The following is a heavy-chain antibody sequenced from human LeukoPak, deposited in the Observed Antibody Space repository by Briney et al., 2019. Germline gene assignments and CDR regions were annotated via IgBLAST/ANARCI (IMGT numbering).Heavy chain of an antibody. CDR3: ARGVPAARTVSSPPIDY. J-gene: IGHJ4*02. D-gene: IGHD2-2*01. CDR2: INPNSGGT. CDR1: GYTFTGYY. Sequence: GASVKVSCKASGYTFTGYYMHWVRQAPGQGLEWMGWINPNSGGTNYAQKFQGRVTMTRDTSISTAYMELSRLRSDDTAVYYCARGVPAARTVSSPPIDYWGQGTLVTVSS. V-gene: IGHV1-2*02.